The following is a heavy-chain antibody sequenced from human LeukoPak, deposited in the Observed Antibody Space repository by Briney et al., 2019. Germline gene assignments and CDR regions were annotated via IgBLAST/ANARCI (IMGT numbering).Heavy chain of an antibody. CDR2: MNPNSGNT. D-gene: IGHD3-10*01. Sequence: ASVKVPCKASGYTFTSYDINWVRQATGQGLEWMGWMNPNSGNTGYAQKFQGRVTITRNTSISTAYMELSSLRSEDTAVYYCAKLERVMVRREGYYYYYMDVWGKGTTVTVSS. CDR3: AKLERVMVRREGYYYYYMDV. V-gene: IGHV1-8*03. J-gene: IGHJ6*03. CDR1: GYTFTSYD.